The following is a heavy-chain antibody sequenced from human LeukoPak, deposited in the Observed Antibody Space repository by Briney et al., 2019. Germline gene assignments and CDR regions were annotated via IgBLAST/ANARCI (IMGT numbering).Heavy chain of an antibody. V-gene: IGHV1-24*01. CDR3: ARGPLLLWFGELKAPIDY. CDR1: GYTLTELS. Sequence: ASVKVSCKVSGYTLTELSMHWVRQAPGKGLEWMGGFDPEDGETIYAQKFQGRVTMTEDTSTDTAYMELSSLRSGDTAVYYCARGPLLLWFGELKAPIDYWGQGTLVTVSS. CDR2: FDPEDGET. J-gene: IGHJ4*02. D-gene: IGHD3-10*01.